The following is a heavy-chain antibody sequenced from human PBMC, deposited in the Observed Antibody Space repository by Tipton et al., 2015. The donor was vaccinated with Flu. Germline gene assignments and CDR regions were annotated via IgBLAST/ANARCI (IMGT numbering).Heavy chain of an antibody. CDR1: GGSISSYY. Sequence: TLSLTCTVSGGSISSYYWSWIRQPPGKGLEWIGYIYYSGSTNYNPSLKSRVTISVDTSKNQFSLKLSSVTAADTAVYYCAREPRSEGSIFGVVIPEGWFDPWGQGTLVTVSS. CDR3: AREPRSEGSIFGVVIPEGWFDP. CDR2: IYYSGST. D-gene: IGHD3-3*01. J-gene: IGHJ5*02. V-gene: IGHV4-59*01.